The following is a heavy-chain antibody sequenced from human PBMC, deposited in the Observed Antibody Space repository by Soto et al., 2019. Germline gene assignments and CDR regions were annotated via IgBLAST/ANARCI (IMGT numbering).Heavy chain of an antibody. CDR2: IWYDGSNK. Sequence: QVQLVESGGGVVQPGRSLRLSCAASGFTFSSYGMHWVRQAPGKGLEWVAVIWYDGSNKYYADSVKGRFTISRDNSKNALYLQMTSLRAEDTAVYYCARGGSGSYPLPMDVWGQGTTVTVSS. CDR1: GFTFSSYG. D-gene: IGHD3-10*01. CDR3: ARGGSGSYPLPMDV. J-gene: IGHJ6*02. V-gene: IGHV3-33*01.